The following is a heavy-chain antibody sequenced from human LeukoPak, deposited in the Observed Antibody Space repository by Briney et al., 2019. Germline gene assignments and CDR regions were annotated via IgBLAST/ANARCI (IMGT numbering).Heavy chain of an antibody. CDR1: GYIFTGYY. CDR3: ARDLMVRGPMDV. J-gene: IGHJ6*03. CDR2: IKPSSGGT. Sequence: GASVTVSCQASGYIFTGYYMHWVRQARGQGREWMGWIKPSSGGTNYAQNFQGRVTMTRDTSINTAYMELSRLRSDDTAVYYCARDLMVRGPMDVWGKGTTVTVSS. D-gene: IGHD3-10*01. V-gene: IGHV1-2*02.